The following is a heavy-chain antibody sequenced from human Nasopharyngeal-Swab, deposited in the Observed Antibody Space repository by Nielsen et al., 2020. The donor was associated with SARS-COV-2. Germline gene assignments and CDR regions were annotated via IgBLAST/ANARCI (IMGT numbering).Heavy chain of an antibody. CDR1: GDSVSSNSAA. CDR3: ARGVPSGSRSNWFDP. V-gene: IGHV6-1*01. Sequence: SETLSLTCAISGDSVSSNSAAWNWIRQSPSRGLEWLGRTYYRSKWHNDYAVSVKSRITINPDTSKNQFSLQLNSVTPEDTAVYYRARGVPSGSRSNWFDPWGQGTLVTVSS. CDR2: TYYRSKWHN. D-gene: IGHD6-13*01. J-gene: IGHJ5*02.